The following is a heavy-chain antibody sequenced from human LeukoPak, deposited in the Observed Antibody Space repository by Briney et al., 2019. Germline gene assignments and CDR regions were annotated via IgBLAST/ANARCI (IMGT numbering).Heavy chain of an antibody. CDR1: GGTVSSYA. Sequence: ASVKVSCKPSGGTVSSYAISGVRQAPGQGLEWRGGIIPIFGTANYAQKFQGRVTITADESTSTAYMELSSLRSEDTAVYYCARSPPKQQLVLVYGMDVWGQGTTVTVSS. CDR2: IIPIFGTA. D-gene: IGHD6-13*01. V-gene: IGHV1-69*13. CDR3: ARSPPKQQLVLVYGMDV. J-gene: IGHJ6*02.